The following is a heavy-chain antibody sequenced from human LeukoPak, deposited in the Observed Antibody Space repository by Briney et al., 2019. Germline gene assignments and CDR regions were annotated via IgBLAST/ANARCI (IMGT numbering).Heavy chain of an antibody. D-gene: IGHD5-24*01. CDR1: GVSISSSNSY. J-gene: IGHJ3*02. CDR3: AREVEMATTDAFDI. Sequence: SETLSLTCTVSGVSISSSNSYWGWIRQPPGKGLEWIGSIYYSGNTYYNASLKSQVSISIDTSKNQFSLKLSSVTAADTAVYYCAREVEMATTDAFDIWGQGTMVTVSS. CDR2: IYYSGNT. V-gene: IGHV4-39*02.